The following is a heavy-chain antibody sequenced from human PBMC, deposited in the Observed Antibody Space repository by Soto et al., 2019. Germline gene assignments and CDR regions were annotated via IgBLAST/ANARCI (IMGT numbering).Heavy chain of an antibody. J-gene: IGHJ4*02. CDR3: ARGPLLHSSSWYSHFDY. CDR2: TYYRSKWYN. V-gene: IGHV6-1*01. Sequence: QVQLQQSGPGLVKPSQTLSLTCAISGDSVSSNSAAWNWIRQSPSRGLEWLGRTYYRSKWYNDYAVSVKSRITINPDTSKNQFSLQLNSVTPEDTAVYYCARGPLLHSSSWYSHFDYWGQGTLVTVSS. CDR1: GDSVSSNSAA. D-gene: IGHD6-13*01.